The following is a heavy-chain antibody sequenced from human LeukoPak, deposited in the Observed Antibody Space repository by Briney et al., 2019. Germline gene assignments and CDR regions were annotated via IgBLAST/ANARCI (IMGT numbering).Heavy chain of an antibody. CDR2: ISSSSSYI. D-gene: IGHD6-13*01. CDR1: GFTFSSYS. V-gene: IGHV3-21*01. CDR3: ARDRGYSSYYFDY. J-gene: IGHJ4*02. Sequence: GGSLRLSCAASGFTFSSYSMNWVRQAPGKGLEWVSSISSSSSYIYYADSVKGRFTISRDNSKNTLYLQMNSLRAEDTAVYYCARDRGYSSYYFDYWGQGTLVTVSS.